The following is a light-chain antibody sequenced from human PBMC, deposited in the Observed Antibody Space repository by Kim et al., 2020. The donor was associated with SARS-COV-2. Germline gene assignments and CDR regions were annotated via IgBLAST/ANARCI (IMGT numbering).Light chain of an antibody. Sequence: EIVLTQSPVTLSLSPGERATLSCRASQSVRSYLGWYRQKPGQAPRLLIYDTSNRAPGIPARFSGSGSGTDFTLTISSLEPEDFAIYYCQQRSDWPLTCGGGTKVDIK. J-gene: IGKJ4*01. CDR2: DTS. CDR1: QSVRSY. V-gene: IGKV3-11*01. CDR3: QQRSDWPLT.